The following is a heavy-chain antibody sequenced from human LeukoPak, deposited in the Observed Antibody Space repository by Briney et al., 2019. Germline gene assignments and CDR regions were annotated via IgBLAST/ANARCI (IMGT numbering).Heavy chain of an antibody. CDR3: ARDRYSSAPYYYGMDV. CDR1: GYTFTSYG. D-gene: IGHD5-18*01. J-gene: IGHJ6*02. V-gene: IGHV1-18*01. Sequence: ASVKVSCKASGYTFTSYGISWVRQAPGQGLEWMGWISAYNGNTNYAQKLQGRVTMTTDTSTSTAYMELRSLRSDDTAVYYCARDRYSSAPYYYGMDVWGQGTTVTVSS. CDR2: ISAYNGNT.